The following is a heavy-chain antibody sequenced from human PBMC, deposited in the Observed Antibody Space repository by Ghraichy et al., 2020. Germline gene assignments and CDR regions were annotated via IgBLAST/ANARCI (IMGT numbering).Heavy chain of an antibody. D-gene: IGHD2-15*01. CDR2: INSGGGST. V-gene: IGHV1-46*01. Sequence: ASVKVSCKTSGFTFTTSYVHWVRQAPGQGLEWMGTINSGGGSTSYAQKFQGRVTMSRETSTTTVYMEMTSLTSEDTAVYYCASGCTVGSCYGYYFYPMDVWGQGPTVAVSS. CDR3: ASGCTVGSCYGYYFYPMDV. CDR1: GFTFTTSY. J-gene: IGHJ6*03.